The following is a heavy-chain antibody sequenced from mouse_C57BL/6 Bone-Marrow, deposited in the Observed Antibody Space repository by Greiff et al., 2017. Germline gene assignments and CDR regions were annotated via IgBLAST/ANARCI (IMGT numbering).Heavy chain of an antibody. CDR1: GYTFTSYW. CDR2: IDPSDSYT. J-gene: IGHJ4*01. Sequence: QVQLLQPGAELVMPGASVKLSCTASGYTFTSYWMHWVKQRPGQGLEWIGEIDPSDSYTYYNQQFKGMSIFPVAKSSSSAYMQHNSLTSKDSAVYYSARSRYYCRSSSYYDAMDYWGQGTSVTVAS. D-gene: IGHD1-1*01. CDR3: ARSRYYCRSSSYYDAMDY. V-gene: IGHV1-69*01.